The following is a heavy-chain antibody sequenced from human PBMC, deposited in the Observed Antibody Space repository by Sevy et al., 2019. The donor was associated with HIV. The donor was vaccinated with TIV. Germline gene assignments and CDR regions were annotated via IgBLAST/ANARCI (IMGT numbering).Heavy chain of an antibody. CDR2: ISSSGGSGDKT. Sequence: GGSLRVSCAASGFTFSRYAMNWVRQAPGKGLEWVSGISSSGGSGDKTNYADSVKGRFTISRDDSKNSLYLQLNSLRAEDTAIYYCARKYDSSGYFDYWGQGTLVTVSS. D-gene: IGHD3-22*01. J-gene: IGHJ4*02. V-gene: IGHV3-23*01. CDR1: GFTFSRYA. CDR3: ARKYDSSGYFDY.